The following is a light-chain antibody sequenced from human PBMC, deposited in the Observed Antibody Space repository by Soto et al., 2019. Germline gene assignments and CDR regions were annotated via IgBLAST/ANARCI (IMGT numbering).Light chain of an antibody. CDR2: DVT. CDR3: CSYAGSYTYV. CDR1: SSDIGAYNY. Sequence: QSALTQPPSASGSPGQSVTISCTGTSSDIGAYNYVSWFQQHPGEAPKLMIYDVTKRPSGVRDRFSASKSGNTASLTISGLQAEDEADYYCCSYAGSYTYVFGTGTKVTVL. J-gene: IGLJ1*01. V-gene: IGLV2-11*02.